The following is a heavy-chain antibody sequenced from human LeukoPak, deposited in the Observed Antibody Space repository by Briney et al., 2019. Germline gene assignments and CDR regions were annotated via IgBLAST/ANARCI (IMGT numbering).Heavy chain of an antibody. CDR2: IIPIFGTA. D-gene: IGHD3-22*01. Sequence: SVKVSCKASGGTFSSYAISWVRQAPGQGLEWMGGIIPIFGTANYAQKFQGRVTITTDESTSTAYMELSSLRSEDTAVYYCARNARYYYDSSGYYNPDYYYYYMDVWGKGTTVTVSS. V-gene: IGHV1-69*05. CDR1: GGTFSSYA. J-gene: IGHJ6*03. CDR3: ARNARYYYDSSGYYNPDYYYYYMDV.